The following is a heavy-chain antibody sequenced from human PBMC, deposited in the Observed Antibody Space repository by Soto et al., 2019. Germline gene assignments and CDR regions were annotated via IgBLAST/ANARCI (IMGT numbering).Heavy chain of an antibody. Sequence: SETLSLTCAVYGGSFSGYYWSWIRQPPGKGLEWIGEINHSGSTNYNPSLKSRVTISVDTSKNQFSLKLSSVTAADTAVYYCARGRRDWYSSSPAYFQHWGQGTLVTVSS. CDR1: GGSFSGYY. V-gene: IGHV4-34*01. J-gene: IGHJ1*01. CDR3: ARGRRDWYSSSPAYFQH. D-gene: IGHD6-13*01. CDR2: INHSGST.